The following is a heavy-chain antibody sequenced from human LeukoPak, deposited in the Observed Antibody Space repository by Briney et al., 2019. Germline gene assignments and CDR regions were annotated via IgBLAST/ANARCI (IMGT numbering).Heavy chain of an antibody. CDR2: ISAYNGNT. D-gene: IGHD4-23*01. CDR3: ASSSTTVVTPGGY. J-gene: IGHJ4*02. CDR1: GYTFTSYG. Sequence: ASVKVSCKASGYTFTSYGISWVRQAPGQGLEWMGWISAYNGNTNYAQKFQGRVTITRDTSASTAYMELSSLRSEDTAVYYCASSSTTVVTPGGYWGQGTLVTVSS. V-gene: IGHV1-18*01.